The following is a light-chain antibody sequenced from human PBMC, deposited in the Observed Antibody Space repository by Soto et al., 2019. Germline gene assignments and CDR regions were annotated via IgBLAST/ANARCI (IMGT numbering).Light chain of an antibody. CDR3: QTWGTGPVV. Sequence: QSVLTQSPSASASLGASVKLTGTLSSGHSIYAIAWHQQQPEKGPRYLMKLNSDGSHSKGDGIPDRFSGSSSGAERYLTISSLQSEDEADYYCQTWGTGPVVFGGGTKLTVL. CDR1: SGHSIYA. V-gene: IGLV4-69*01. CDR2: LNSDGSH. J-gene: IGLJ2*01.